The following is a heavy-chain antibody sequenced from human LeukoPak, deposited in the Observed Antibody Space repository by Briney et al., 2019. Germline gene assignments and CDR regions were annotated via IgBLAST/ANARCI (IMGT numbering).Heavy chain of an antibody. J-gene: IGHJ4*02. Sequence: PGGSLRLSCAASGFTFSSYAMHWVRQAPGKGLEWVAVISYDGSNKYYADSVKGRFTISRDNSKNTLYLQMNSLRAEDTAVYYCARVHPDSSGYPSDYWGQGTLVTVSS. CDR3: ARVHPDSSGYPSDY. D-gene: IGHD3-22*01. V-gene: IGHV3-30-3*01. CDR1: GFTFSSYA. CDR2: ISYDGSNK.